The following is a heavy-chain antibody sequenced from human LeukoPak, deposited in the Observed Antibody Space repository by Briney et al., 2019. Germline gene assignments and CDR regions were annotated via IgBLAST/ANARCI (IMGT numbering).Heavy chain of an antibody. CDR1: GGSISSGGYY. V-gene: IGHV4-31*03. J-gene: IGHJ6*02. CDR3: ASYMTTVSAGYYYGMDV. CDR2: IYYSGST. Sequence: PSQTLSLTCTVSGGSISSGGYYWSWIRQHPGKGLEWIGYIYYSGSTYYNPSLKSRVTISVDTSKNQFSLKLSSVTAADTAVYYCASYMTTVSAGYYYGMDVWGQGTTVTVSS. D-gene: IGHD4-11*01.